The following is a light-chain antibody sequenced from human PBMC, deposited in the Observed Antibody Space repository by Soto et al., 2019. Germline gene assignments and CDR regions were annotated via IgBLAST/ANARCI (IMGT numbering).Light chain of an antibody. CDR2: STS. CDR1: QDINSW. Sequence: DIQMTQSPSSVSASVVDRVTITCRASQDINSWLAWYQQKPGEAPKVLLYSTSTLQSGVPSRCSGRGSGTDFTLTISSLQPEDCATYFCQQAKDFPITFCQWTRLEI. V-gene: IGKV1-12*01. CDR3: QQAKDFPIT. J-gene: IGKJ5*01.